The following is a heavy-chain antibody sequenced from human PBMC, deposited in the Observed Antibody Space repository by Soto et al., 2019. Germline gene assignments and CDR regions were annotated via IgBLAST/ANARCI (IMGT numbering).Heavy chain of an antibody. CDR2: IYYSGST. Sequence: QVQLQESGPGLVKPSQTLSLTCTVSGGSISSGGYYWSWIRQHPGKGLEWIGYIYYSGSTYYNPSLKSRVTISVDTSKNQFSLKLSSVTAADTAVYYCARDRTAAGNNWFDPWGQGTLVTVSS. V-gene: IGHV4-31*03. CDR3: ARDRTAAGNNWFDP. D-gene: IGHD6-13*01. CDR1: GGSISSGGYY. J-gene: IGHJ5*02.